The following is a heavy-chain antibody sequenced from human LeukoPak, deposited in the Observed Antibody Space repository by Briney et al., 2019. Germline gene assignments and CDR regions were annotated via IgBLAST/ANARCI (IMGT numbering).Heavy chain of an antibody. Sequence: SETLSLTCTVSGGSISSYYWSWIRQPAGKGLEWIGRIYTSGSTNYNPSLKSRVTMSVDTSKNQFSLRLTSVTAADTAVYYCARRFGERLYSNNDAFDSWGQGTLVTVSS. CDR3: ARRFGERLYSNNDAFDS. J-gene: IGHJ4*02. D-gene: IGHD4-11*01. V-gene: IGHV4-4*07. CDR2: IYTSGST. CDR1: GGSISSYY.